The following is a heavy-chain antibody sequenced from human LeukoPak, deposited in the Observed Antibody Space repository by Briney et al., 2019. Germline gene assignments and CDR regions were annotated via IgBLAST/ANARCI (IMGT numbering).Heavy chain of an antibody. V-gene: IGHV4-59*01. Sequence: SETLSLTCTVSGGSITNYYWNWIRQPPGKGLEWIGYIYHSGSTNYNPSLKSRATLSLDTSKSQFSLKLTSVTAADTAIYYCARVGGMTTINNAAFDIWGQGTMVTVSS. CDR1: GGSITNYY. D-gene: IGHD4-4*01. CDR3: ARVGGMTTINNAAFDI. CDR2: IYHSGST. J-gene: IGHJ3*02.